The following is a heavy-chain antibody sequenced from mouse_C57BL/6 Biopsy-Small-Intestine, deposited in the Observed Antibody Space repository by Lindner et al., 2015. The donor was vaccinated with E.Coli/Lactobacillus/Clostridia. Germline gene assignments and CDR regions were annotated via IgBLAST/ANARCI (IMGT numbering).Heavy chain of an antibody. CDR3: AKDHALLGLRSGYGLDV. D-gene: IGHD3-1*01. V-gene: IGHV14-4*02. CDR2: ISAYNGDT. CDR1: GYTFNHYG. J-gene: IGHJ1*01. Sequence: SVKVSCKTSGYTFNHYGFSWVRQAPGQGLEWMGWISAYNGDTKYAQNVQGRVTMTTDTSTTTAYMEMRSLRSGDTAVYYCAKDHALLGLRSGYGLDVWGQGTTVTVSS.